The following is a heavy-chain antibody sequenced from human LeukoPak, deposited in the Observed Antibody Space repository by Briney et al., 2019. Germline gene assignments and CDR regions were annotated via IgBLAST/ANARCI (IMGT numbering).Heavy chain of an antibody. CDR2: ISSSGSTI. Sequence: GGSLRLSCAASGFTFSNAWMSWVRQAPGKGLEWVSYISSSGSTIYYADSVKGRFTISRDNGKNTLYLQMNSLGPEDTAIYYCAKDQAGAWGQGTRVTVSS. CDR1: GFTFSNAW. D-gene: IGHD1-26*01. V-gene: IGHV3-48*01. CDR3: AKDQAGA. J-gene: IGHJ5*02.